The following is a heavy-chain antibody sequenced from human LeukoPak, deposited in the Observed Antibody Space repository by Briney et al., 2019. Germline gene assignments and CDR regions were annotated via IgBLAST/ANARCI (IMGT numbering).Heavy chain of an antibody. Sequence: SQTLSLTCAISGDSFTSNSAAWNWIRQSPSRGLEWLGRTYYRSKWYNDYAVSVKSRITINPDTSKNQFSLQLNSVTPEDTAVYYCASAARPYSYGYCRFDYWGQGTLVTVSS. CDR1: GDSFTSNSAA. J-gene: IGHJ4*02. CDR2: TYYRSKWYN. CDR3: ASAARPYSYGYCRFDY. D-gene: IGHD5-18*01. V-gene: IGHV6-1*01.